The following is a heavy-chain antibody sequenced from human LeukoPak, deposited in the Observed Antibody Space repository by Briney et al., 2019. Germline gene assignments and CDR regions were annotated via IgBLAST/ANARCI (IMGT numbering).Heavy chain of an antibody. V-gene: IGHV5-51*01. CDR3: ARADCSSTSCYFARPFDY. CDR2: IYPGDSDT. D-gene: IGHD2-2*01. Sequence: GESLKISCKGSGYSFTSYWNGWVRQMPGKGLEWMGIIYPGDSDTRYSPSFQGQVTISADKSISTAYLQWSSLKASDTAMYYCARADCSSTSCYFARPFDYWGQGTLVTVSS. CDR1: GYSFTSYW. J-gene: IGHJ4*02.